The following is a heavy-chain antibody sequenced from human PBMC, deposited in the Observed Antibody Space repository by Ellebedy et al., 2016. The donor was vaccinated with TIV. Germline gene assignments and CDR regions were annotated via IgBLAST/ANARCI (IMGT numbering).Heavy chain of an antibody. CDR1: GFTFSGHW. V-gene: IGHV3-7*01. J-gene: IGHJ3*02. CDR3: ARGGGSRLNYPFDI. CDR2: IKEEGNEK. D-gene: IGHD3-10*01. Sequence: PGGSLRLSCAASGFTFSGHWMSRVRQAPGKGLEWVASIKEEGNEKFYVDSVKGRFTISRDNAKNSLYLQMNSLRAEDTAVYYCARGGGSRLNYPFDIWGPGTMVTVSS.